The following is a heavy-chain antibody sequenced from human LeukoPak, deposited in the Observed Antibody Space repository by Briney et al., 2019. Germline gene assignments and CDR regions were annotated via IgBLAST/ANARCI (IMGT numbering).Heavy chain of an antibody. CDR1: GGTFSSYA. Sequence: SVKVSCKASGGTFSSYAISWVRQAPGQGLEWMGGIIPIFGTANYAQKFQDRVTITTDESTSTAYMELSSLRSEDTAVYYCARTGYCSGGSCPDYWGQGTLVTVSS. J-gene: IGHJ4*02. CDR3: ARTGYCSGGSCPDY. V-gene: IGHV1-69*05. CDR2: IIPIFGTA. D-gene: IGHD2-15*01.